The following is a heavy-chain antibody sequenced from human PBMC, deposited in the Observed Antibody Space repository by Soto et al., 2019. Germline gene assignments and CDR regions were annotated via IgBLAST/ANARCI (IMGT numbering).Heavy chain of an antibody. CDR2: IYYSGST. V-gene: IGHV4-59*01. Sequence: SETLSLTCTVSGGSISSYYWSWIRQPPGKGLEWIGYIYYSGSTNYNPSLKSRVTISVDTSKNQFSLKLSSVTAADTAVYYCARVSSSRTLGDAFDIWGQGTMVTVSS. CDR3: ARVSSSRTLGDAFDI. J-gene: IGHJ3*02. D-gene: IGHD6-6*01. CDR1: GGSISSYY.